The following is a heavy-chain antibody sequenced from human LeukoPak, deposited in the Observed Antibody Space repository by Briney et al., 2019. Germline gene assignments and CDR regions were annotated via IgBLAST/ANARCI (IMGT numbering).Heavy chain of an antibody. J-gene: IGHJ4*02. Sequence: PGGALRLSCAASGFTFSSYSMNWVRQAPGKGLEWVSSISSSSSYIYYADSVKGRFTISRDNAKNSLYLHMNSLRAEDTAVYYCARDWFGELFDGYWGQGTLVTVSS. V-gene: IGHV3-21*01. CDR2: ISSSSSYI. D-gene: IGHD3-10*01. CDR1: GFTFSSYS. CDR3: ARDWFGELFDGY.